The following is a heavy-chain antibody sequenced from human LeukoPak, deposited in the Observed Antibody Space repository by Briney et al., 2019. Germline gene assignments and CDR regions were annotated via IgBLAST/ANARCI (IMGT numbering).Heavy chain of an antibody. Sequence: SGGSLRLSCAASGFTFSSYAMSWVRQAPGKGLEWVSAISGSGGSTYYADSVKGRFTISRDNSKNTLYLQMNSLRAEDTAVYYCASSSSRLGYYSTDYWGQGTLVTVSS. J-gene: IGHJ4*02. D-gene: IGHD2-21*01. CDR1: GFTFSSYA. CDR3: ASSSSRLGYYSTDY. CDR2: ISGSGGST. V-gene: IGHV3-23*01.